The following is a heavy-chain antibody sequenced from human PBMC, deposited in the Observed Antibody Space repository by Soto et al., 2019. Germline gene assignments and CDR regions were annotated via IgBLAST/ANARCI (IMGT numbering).Heavy chain of an antibody. D-gene: IGHD6-13*01. CDR1: VFTFSSYA. V-gene: IGHV3-30-3*01. CDR3: ARDPGIAYYYYYGMDV. CDR2: ISYDGSNK. Sequence: GWSLRLSCASSVFTFSSYAMHWVRQAPGKGLEWVAVISYDGSNKYYADSVKGRFTISRDNSKSTLYLQMNSLRAEDTAVYYCARDPGIAYYYYYGMDVWGQGTTVTVSS. J-gene: IGHJ6*02.